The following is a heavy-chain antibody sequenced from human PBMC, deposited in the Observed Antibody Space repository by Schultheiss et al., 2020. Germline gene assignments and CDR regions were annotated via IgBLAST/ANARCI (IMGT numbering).Heavy chain of an antibody. CDR3: ARGTYDSSGYYHFDY. CDR2: IYTSGST. Sequence: SETLSLTCTVSGGSISSYYWSWIRQPAGKGLEWIGRIYTSGSTNYNPSLKSRVTMSVDTSKNQFSLKLSSVTAADTAVYYCARGTYDSSGYYHFDYWGQGNLVTVSS. CDR1: GGSISSYY. V-gene: IGHV4-4*07. J-gene: IGHJ4*02. D-gene: IGHD3-22*01.